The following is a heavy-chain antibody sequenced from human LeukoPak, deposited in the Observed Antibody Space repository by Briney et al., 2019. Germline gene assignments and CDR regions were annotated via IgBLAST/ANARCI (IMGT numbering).Heavy chain of an antibody. V-gene: IGHV1-18*01. CDR2: ISAYNGNT. CDR3: ARGAGKYIDSSLDY. Sequence: ASVKVSCTASGYTFTSYGISWVRQAPGQGLEWMGWISAYNGNTNYAQKLQGRVTMTTDTSTSTAYMELRSLRSDDTAVYYCARGAGKYIDSSLDYWGQGTLVTVSS. CDR1: GYTFTSYG. J-gene: IGHJ4*02. D-gene: IGHD3-10*01.